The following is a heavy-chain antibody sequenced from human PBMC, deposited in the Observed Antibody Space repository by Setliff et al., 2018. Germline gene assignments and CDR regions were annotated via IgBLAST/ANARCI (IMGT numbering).Heavy chain of an antibody. CDR2: IYIGGSA. CDR1: GGSISSYY. CDR3: ARGIITMVRGVITFSYYFDY. J-gene: IGHJ4*02. Sequence: KASETLSLTCTVSGGSISSYYWGWIRQPAGKGLEWIGHIYIGGSANYNPSLKSRVTMSIDTSKNQFSLKLNYVTATDTAVYYCARGIITMVRGVITFSYYFDYWGQGTLVTVSS. D-gene: IGHD3-10*01. V-gene: IGHV4-4*07.